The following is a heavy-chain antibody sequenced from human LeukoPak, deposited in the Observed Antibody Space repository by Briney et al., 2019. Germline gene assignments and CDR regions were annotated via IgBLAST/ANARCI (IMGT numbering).Heavy chain of an antibody. Sequence: GGSLRLSCAASGFTFSSYAMSWVRQAPGKGLEWVSAISGSGGSTYYADSVKGRFTISRDNSKNTLYLQMNSLRAEDTAVYYCARDGSGSSYYYYYYMDVWGKGTTVTISS. CDR2: ISGSGGST. V-gene: IGHV3-23*01. D-gene: IGHD3-10*01. J-gene: IGHJ6*03. CDR1: GFTFSSYA. CDR3: ARDGSGSSYYYYYYMDV.